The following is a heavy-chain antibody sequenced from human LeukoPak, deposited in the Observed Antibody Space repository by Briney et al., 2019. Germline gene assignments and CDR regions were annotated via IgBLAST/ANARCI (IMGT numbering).Heavy chain of an antibody. CDR1: GFTFSSYA. Sequence: GRSLRLSCAASGFTFSSYAMHWVRQAPGKGLEWVAVISYDGSNKYYADSVKGRFTISRDNAKNSLYLQMNSLRAEDTAVYYCARDHTVDTAMVTPWFDPWGQGTLVTVSS. CDR3: ARDHTVDTAMVTPWFDP. CDR2: ISYDGSNK. J-gene: IGHJ5*02. V-gene: IGHV3-30*04. D-gene: IGHD5-18*01.